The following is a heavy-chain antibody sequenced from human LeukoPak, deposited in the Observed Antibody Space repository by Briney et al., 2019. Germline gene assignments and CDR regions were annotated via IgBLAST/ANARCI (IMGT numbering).Heavy chain of an antibody. CDR1: GGSIRSGSYY. V-gene: IGHV4-61*02. Sequence: SQTLSLTCTVSGGSIRSGSYYWSWVRQPAGKGLEWIGRIYTSGSTNYNPSLKSRVTISVDTSKNQFSLKLSSVTAADTAVYYCARERPGGGSYGPAVDYWGQGTLVTVSS. J-gene: IGHJ4*02. CDR3: ARERPGGGSYGPAVDY. CDR2: IYTSGST. D-gene: IGHD1-26*01.